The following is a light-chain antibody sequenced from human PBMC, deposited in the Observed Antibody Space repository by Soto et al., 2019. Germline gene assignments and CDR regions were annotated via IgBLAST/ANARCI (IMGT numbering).Light chain of an antibody. CDR2: GAS. Sequence: EIVMTQSPGTLSVSPGERATLSCRASQSVGTNLAWYQQNPGQAPRLLIYGASTRATDIPARFSASGSGTEFTLTISSLQSEDFVVYYCQQYDNWPPPITFGQGTRLEIK. CDR1: QSVGTN. V-gene: IGKV3-15*01. CDR3: QQYDNWPPPIT. J-gene: IGKJ5*01.